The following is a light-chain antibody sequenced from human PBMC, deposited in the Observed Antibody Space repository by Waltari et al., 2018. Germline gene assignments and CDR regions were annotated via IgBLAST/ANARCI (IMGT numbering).Light chain of an antibody. CDR2: DAS. V-gene: IGKV3-11*01. CDR1: QSVNYF. CDR3: QQRTNWPLT. J-gene: IGKJ4*01. Sequence: EIVFTQSPATLPLSPGERATLSCRASQSVNYFLAWFQQKPGQAPRLLIYDASNRATGIPARFSGSGSGTDFTLTISSLEPEDFAVYYCQQRTNWPLTFGGGTKVEIK.